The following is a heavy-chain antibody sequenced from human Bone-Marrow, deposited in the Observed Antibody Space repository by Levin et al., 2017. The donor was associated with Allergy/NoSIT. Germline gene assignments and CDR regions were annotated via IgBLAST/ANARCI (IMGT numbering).Heavy chain of an antibody. Sequence: GESLKISCAASGFTFSSYAMHWVRQAPGKGLEWVAVISYDGSNKYYADSVKGRFTISRDNSKNTLYLQMNSLRAEDTAVYYCARSYCSSTSCYAGMFYYDYGMDVWGQGTTVTVSS. CDR1: GFTFSSYA. J-gene: IGHJ6*02. CDR2: ISYDGSNK. D-gene: IGHD2-2*01. V-gene: IGHV3-30-3*01. CDR3: ARSYCSSTSCYAGMFYYDYGMDV.